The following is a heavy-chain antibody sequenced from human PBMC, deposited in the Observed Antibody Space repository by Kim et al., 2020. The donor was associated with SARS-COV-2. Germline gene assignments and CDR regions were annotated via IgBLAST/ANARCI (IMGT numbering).Heavy chain of an antibody. V-gene: IGHV3-23*01. J-gene: IGHJ3*02. Sequence: FTISRDNSKNTLYLQMNSLRAEDTAVYYCAKTIDIVLMVYAIGAGDAFDIWGQGTMVTVSS. D-gene: IGHD2-8*01. CDR3: AKTIDIVLMVYAIGAGDAFDI.